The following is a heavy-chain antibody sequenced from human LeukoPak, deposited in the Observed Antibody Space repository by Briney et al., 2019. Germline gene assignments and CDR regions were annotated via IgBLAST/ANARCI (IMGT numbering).Heavy chain of an antibody. Sequence: GGSLRLSCAAPGFTVSSNYMSWVRQAPGKGLEWVSVIYSGGSTYYADSVKGRFTISRDNSKNTLYLQMNSLRAEDTAVYYCAREGYYYYYGMDVWGQGTTATVSS. CDR2: IYSGGST. V-gene: IGHV3-53*01. CDR1: GFTVSSNY. CDR3: AREGYYYYYGMDV. J-gene: IGHJ6*02.